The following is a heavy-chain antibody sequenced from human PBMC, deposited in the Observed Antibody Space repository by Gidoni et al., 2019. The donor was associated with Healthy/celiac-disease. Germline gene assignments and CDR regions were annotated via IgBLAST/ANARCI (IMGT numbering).Heavy chain of an antibody. Sequence: QLQLQESGPGLVKPSETLSLTCTVSGGSISSSSYYWGWIRQPPGKGLEWIGSIYYSGSTYYNPSLKSRVTISVDTSKNQFSLKLSSVTAADTAVYYCARLSGGWYDPDYWGQGTLVTVSS. V-gene: IGHV4-39*01. D-gene: IGHD6-19*01. CDR3: ARLSGGWYDPDY. CDR1: GGSISSSSYY. CDR2: IYYSGST. J-gene: IGHJ4*02.